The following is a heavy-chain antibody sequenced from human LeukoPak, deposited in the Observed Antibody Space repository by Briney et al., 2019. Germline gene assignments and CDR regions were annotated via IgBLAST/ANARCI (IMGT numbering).Heavy chain of an antibody. D-gene: IGHD5-18*01. CDR1: GFTFSSYA. Sequence: PGGSLRLSCAASGFTFSSYAMSWVRQAPGKGLEWVSAISGSGGSTYYADSVKGRFTISRDNAKNSLYLQMNSLRAEDTAVYYCAGTWIQLWLSAFDIWGQGTMVTVSS. V-gene: IGHV3-23*01. CDR2: ISGSGGST. J-gene: IGHJ3*02. CDR3: AGTWIQLWLSAFDI.